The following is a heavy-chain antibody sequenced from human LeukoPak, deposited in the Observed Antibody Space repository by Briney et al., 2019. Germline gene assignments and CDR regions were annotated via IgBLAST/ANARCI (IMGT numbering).Heavy chain of an antibody. D-gene: IGHD4-17*01. Sequence: GGSLRLSCAASGFTVSSNYMSRVRQAPGKGLEWVSVIYSGGSTYYADSVKGRFTISRDNSKNTLYLQMNSLRAEDTAVYYCARSLRHDYGDYVGLDYWGQGTLVTVSS. CDR3: ARSLRHDYGDYVGLDY. V-gene: IGHV3-66*01. CDR2: IYSGGST. CDR1: GFTVSSNY. J-gene: IGHJ4*02.